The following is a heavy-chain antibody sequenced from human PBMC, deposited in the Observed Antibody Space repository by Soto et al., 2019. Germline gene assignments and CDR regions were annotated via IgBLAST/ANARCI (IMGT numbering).Heavy chain of an antibody. Sequence: GGSLRLSCAVSGFTFSSYWMSWVRQAPGKGLEWVANIKHDGSEKYYVDSVKGRFTISRDNAKNSLYLQMKSLRAEDTAVYYCAREKREWSLEFYYNGMDVWGRGTTVTVS. CDR3: AREKREWSLEFYYNGMDV. J-gene: IGHJ6*02. CDR2: IKHDGSEK. D-gene: IGHD3-3*01. CDR1: GFTFSSYW. V-gene: IGHV3-7*01.